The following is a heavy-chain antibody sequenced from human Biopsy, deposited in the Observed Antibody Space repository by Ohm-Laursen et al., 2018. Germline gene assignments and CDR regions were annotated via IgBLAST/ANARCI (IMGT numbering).Heavy chain of an antibody. D-gene: IGHD3-16*01. CDR1: RFSICNLY. CDR2: IYYTGSS. V-gene: IGHV4-59*01. J-gene: IGHJ4*02. CDR3: ARDSRGGHLNTTLITGKNLDS. Sequence: SLTLSFTCSGSRFSICNLYWICLRQSPGLGWVSIGYIYYTGSSNYNPSVKSRVTITIDTSKNQFSLELNSVTAAGTAVYFGARDSRGGHLNTTLITGKNLDSWGQGILVTVSS.